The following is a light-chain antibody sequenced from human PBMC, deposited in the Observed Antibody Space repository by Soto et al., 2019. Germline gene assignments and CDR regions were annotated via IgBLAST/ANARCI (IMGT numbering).Light chain of an antibody. J-gene: IGLJ2*01. V-gene: IGLV3-10*01. CDR2: EDS. CDR3: YSTDTSGNHKGV. Sequence: SYELIQPPSVSVSPGQTARIPCSGDALPKKYAYWYQQKSGQAPVLVIYEDSKRPSGIPERFSGSSSGTMATLTISGAQVEDEADYYCYSTDTSGNHKGVFGRGTKLTVL. CDR1: ALPKKY.